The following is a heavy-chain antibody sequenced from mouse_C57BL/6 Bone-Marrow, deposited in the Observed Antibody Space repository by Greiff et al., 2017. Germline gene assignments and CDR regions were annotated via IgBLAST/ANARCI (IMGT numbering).Heavy chain of an antibody. D-gene: IGHD4-1*01. CDR3: ARANWDLAY. CDR1: GFTFSSYA. Sequence: EVKLVASGGGLVKPGGSLKLSCAASGFTFSSYAMSWVRQTPEKRLEWVATISDGGSYTYYPDNVKGRFTISRDNAKNNLYLQMSHLKSEDTAMYYCARANWDLAYWGQGTLVTVSA. V-gene: IGHV5-4*03. CDR2: ISDGGSYT. J-gene: IGHJ3*01.